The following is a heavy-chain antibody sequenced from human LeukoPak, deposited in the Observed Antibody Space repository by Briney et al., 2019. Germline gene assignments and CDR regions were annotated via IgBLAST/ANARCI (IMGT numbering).Heavy chain of an antibody. CDR1: GGSISSYY. CDR3: ARDAGGIAAASIYFQH. CDR2: VYFSGTT. J-gene: IGHJ1*01. V-gene: IGHV4-4*07. D-gene: IGHD6-13*01. Sequence: SETLSLTCTVSGGSISSYYWSWIRQPPGKGLEWIGSVYFSGTTYYNPSLKRRVSMSVDTSKNQFSLKLSSVTAADTAVYYCARDAGGIAAASIYFQHWGQGTLVTVSS.